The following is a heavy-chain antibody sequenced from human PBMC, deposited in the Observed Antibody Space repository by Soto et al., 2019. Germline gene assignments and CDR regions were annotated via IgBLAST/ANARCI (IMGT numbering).Heavy chain of an antibody. Sequence: QVQLVQSGAEVRKPGSSVTVSCKASGGTFSNYAISWVRQAPGQGLEWMGGIIPIVGTGSYAQKFQGRVKITADEPTTTADMELSSLRLEDTAVYDCARVVIRVPTASTHYYYHMDVWGPGTTVTVSS. CDR1: GGTFSNYA. CDR2: IIPIVGTG. J-gene: IGHJ6*02. V-gene: IGHV1-69*01. D-gene: IGHD2-2*01. CDR3: ARVVIRVPTASTHYYYHMDV.